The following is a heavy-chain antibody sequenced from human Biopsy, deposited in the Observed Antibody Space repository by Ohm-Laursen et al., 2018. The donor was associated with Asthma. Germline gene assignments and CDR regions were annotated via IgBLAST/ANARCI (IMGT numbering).Heavy chain of an antibody. CDR3: ARGNHHLDYGGNSGAFDI. J-gene: IGHJ3*02. V-gene: IGHV3-33*01. Sequence: SLRLSCAASGFTLRRTGMHWVRQAPGQGLEWVAVIWDDDTNKHYADSVKGRFTISRDTSKNTLFLQMNSLRAEDSAVYYCARGNHHLDYGGNSGAFDIWGQGTMVTVSS. D-gene: IGHD4-23*01. CDR1: GFTLRRTG. CDR2: IWDDDTNK.